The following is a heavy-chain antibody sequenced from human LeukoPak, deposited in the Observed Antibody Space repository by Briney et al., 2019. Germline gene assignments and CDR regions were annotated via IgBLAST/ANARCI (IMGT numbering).Heavy chain of an antibody. CDR3: ARDLAYSRLDY. Sequence: GGSLRLSCAVSGLTFSSSWMDWVRQAPGKGLEWVASINPDWNKKYSADSVKGRFTISRDNAENSLYLQMNSLRVEDTAFYYCARDLAYSRLDYWGQGMLVTVSS. CDR1: GLTFSSSW. D-gene: IGHD5-18*01. J-gene: IGHJ4*02. V-gene: IGHV3-7*01. CDR2: INPDWNKK.